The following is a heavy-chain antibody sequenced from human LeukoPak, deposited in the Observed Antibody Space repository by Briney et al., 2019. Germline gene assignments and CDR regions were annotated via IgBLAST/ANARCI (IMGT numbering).Heavy chain of an antibody. D-gene: IGHD6-19*01. J-gene: IGHJ5*02. Sequence: PSEALSVTSTVPVGSISSSSYYWGWIRQPPGKGLEWLGSIYYSGSTYYNPSLKSRVTISVDPSKNQFSLNLSSVTAADTAVYYCARYRIAVAGTATWGQGTLVTVSS. CDR3: ARYRIAVAGTAT. V-gene: IGHV4-39*01. CDR1: VGSISSSSYY. CDR2: IYYSGST.